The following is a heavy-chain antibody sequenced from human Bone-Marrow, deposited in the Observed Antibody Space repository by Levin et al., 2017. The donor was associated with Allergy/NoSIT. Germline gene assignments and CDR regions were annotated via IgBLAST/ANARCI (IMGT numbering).Heavy chain of an antibody. J-gene: IGHJ6*03. CDR1: GFIFSSYA. Sequence: GESLKISCAASGFIFSSYAMSWVRQAPGKGLEWVSSITGSADTTFYADSVKGRFTISRDNSKNTLFLEINSLRAEDTAVYYCAKSWYYSSVSYFYYMDVWGKGTSVTVSS. D-gene: IGHD3-10*01. CDR3: AKSWYYSSVSYFYYMDV. V-gene: IGHV3-23*01. CDR2: ITGSADTT.